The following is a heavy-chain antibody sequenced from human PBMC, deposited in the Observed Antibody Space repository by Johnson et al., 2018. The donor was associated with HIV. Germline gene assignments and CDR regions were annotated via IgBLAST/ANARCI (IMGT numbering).Heavy chain of an antibody. J-gene: IGHJ3*01. CDR1: GFSVSNNY. CDR3: ARDGESQQLPLGDALDV. V-gene: IGHV3-66*01. CDR2: IYTGGNT. Sequence: VQLVESGGGLVQFGGSLRLSCGASGFSVSNNYMNWVRQAPGKGLEWVSIIYTGGNTYYADSVRGRFTISRDNSKNILYLQMSSLRAEDTAMYYCARDGESQQLPLGDALDVWGQGTMVTVSS. D-gene: IGHD6-13*01.